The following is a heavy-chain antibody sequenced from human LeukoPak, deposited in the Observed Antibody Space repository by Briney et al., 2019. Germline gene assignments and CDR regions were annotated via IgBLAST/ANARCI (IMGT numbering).Heavy chain of an antibody. Sequence: SQTLSLTCTVSGGSISSGGYYWSWIRQRPGKGLEWIGYIYYSGSTYYNSSLKGRVTISVDTSKNQFSLKLSSVTAADTAVYYCARYTDSSGYFDFWGQGTLVTVSS. CDR2: IYYSGST. V-gene: IGHV4-31*03. J-gene: IGHJ4*02. D-gene: IGHD3-22*01. CDR3: ARYTDSSGYFDF. CDR1: GGSISSGGYY.